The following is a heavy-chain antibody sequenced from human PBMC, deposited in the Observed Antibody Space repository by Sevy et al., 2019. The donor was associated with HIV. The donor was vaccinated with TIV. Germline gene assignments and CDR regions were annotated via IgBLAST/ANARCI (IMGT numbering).Heavy chain of an antibody. CDR1: GFTFSLYA. CDR2: ISATGGST. CDR3: AKGPRWWLSDPWCLDS. D-gene: IGHD2-21*01. V-gene: IGHV3-23*01. J-gene: IGHJ4*02. Sequence: GGSLRLSCAASGFTFSLYAMNWVRQAPGKGLEWVSAISATGGSTHYADSVKGRFTASRDNSKNTVSLQMNSLRAEDTAIYYCAKGPRWWLSDPWCLDSWGQGTLVTVSS.